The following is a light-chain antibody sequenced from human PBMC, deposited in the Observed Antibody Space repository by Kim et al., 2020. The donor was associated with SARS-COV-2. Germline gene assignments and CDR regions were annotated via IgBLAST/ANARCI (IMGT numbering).Light chain of an antibody. CDR3: QQYGASPLT. V-gene: IGKV3-20*01. CDR2: GSS. J-gene: IGKJ1*01. CDR1: QINSSGY. Sequence: SPGEKATRSCRANQINSSGYVAWFQQRSGRAPRLLLFGSSTGAPDIPGRFSGSGSGRDFTLTITRLEPEDSAVYYCQQYGASPLTFGQGTKVDIK.